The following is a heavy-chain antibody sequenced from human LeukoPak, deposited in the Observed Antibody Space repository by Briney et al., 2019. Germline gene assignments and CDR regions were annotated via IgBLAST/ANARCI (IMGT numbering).Heavy chain of an antibody. CDR3: ARESQAYYDLDY. D-gene: IGHD3-3*01. J-gene: IGHJ4*02. V-gene: IGHV3-21*01. CDR2: ISSSSSYI. CDR1: GFTFSSYS. Sequence: GGSLRLSCAASGFTFSSYSMNWVRQAPGKGLEWVSSISSSSSYIYYADSVKGRFTISRGNAKNSLYLQMNSLRAEDTAVYYCARESQAYYDLDYWGQGTLVTVSS.